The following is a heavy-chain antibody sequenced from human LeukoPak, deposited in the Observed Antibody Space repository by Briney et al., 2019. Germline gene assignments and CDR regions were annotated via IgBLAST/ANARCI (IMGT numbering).Heavy chain of an antibody. Sequence: SETLSLTCTVSGGSISSYYWYWIRQPPGKGPEWIGNMLYRGSTNYNPSLKSRVTISADVSKNQFSLKLSSVTAADTAIYYCAGGDSSSWVDYWGRGTLVTVSS. CDR2: MLYRGST. J-gene: IGHJ4*02. D-gene: IGHD6-13*01. CDR3: AGGDSSSWVDY. V-gene: IGHV4-59*01. CDR1: GGSISSYY.